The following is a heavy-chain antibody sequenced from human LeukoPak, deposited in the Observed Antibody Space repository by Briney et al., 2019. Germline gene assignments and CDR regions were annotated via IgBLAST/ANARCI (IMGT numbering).Heavy chain of an antibody. CDR2: ISWDGGST. CDR1: GFTFSSYA. Sequence: GGSLRLSCAASGFTFSSYAMSWVRQAPGKGLEWVSLISWDGGSTYYADSVKGRFTISRDNSKNSLFLQMNSLRTEDTALYYCAKDFRNYLDYWGQGTLVTVSS. CDR3: AKDFRNYLDY. V-gene: IGHV3-43*01. J-gene: IGHJ4*02.